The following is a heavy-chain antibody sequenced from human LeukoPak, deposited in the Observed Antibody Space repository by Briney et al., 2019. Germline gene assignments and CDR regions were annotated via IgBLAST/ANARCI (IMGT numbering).Heavy chain of an antibody. V-gene: IGHV1-69*13. CDR3: ARDRGYSYGSGVYYFDY. Sequence: SVKVSCKASGGTFSSYAISWVRQAPGQGLEWMGGIIPIFGTANYAQKFQGRVTITADESTSTAYMELSSLRSEDTAVYYCARDRGYSYGSGVYYFDYWGQGTLVTVSS. J-gene: IGHJ4*02. D-gene: IGHD5-18*01. CDR2: IIPIFGTA. CDR1: GGTFSSYA.